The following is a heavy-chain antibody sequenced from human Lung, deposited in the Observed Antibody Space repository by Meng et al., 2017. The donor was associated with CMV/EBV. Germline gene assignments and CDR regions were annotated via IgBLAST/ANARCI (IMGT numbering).Heavy chain of an antibody. CDR1: GFTFSGYE. Sequence: GGSLRLXCVASGFTFSGYEMNWVRQAPGKGLEWVSYISSSSPIYYVDSVKGRFTVSRDNAKNSLYLQMNSLRAEDTAVYYCARVSRRGTAASYAMDVWGPGNXVTGAS. V-gene: IGHV3-48*03. J-gene: IGHJ6*01. CDR3: ARVSRRGTAASYAMDV. CDR2: ISSSSPI. D-gene: IGHD6-13*01.